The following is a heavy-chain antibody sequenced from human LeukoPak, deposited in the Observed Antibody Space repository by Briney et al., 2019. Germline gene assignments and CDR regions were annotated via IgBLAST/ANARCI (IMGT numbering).Heavy chain of an antibody. V-gene: IGHV3-23*01. CDR1: GFTFSSYE. CDR2: ISGSGDST. J-gene: IGHJ6*02. Sequence: GGSLRLSCAGSGFTFSSYEKTWVRQAPGKGLEWVSAISGSGDSTYYADSVKGRFTISRDNSKNTLHLQMNSMRAEDTAVYYCARSFWNDLEYYYNGLDVWGQGTTVTVSS. D-gene: IGHD1-1*01. CDR3: ARSFWNDLEYYYNGLDV.